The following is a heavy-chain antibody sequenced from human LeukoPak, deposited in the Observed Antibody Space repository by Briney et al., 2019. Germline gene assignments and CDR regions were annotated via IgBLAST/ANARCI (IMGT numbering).Heavy chain of an antibody. CDR3: ARGPIIDIVIVPAADDYYYMDV. D-gene: IGHD2-2*01. CDR1: GASISSDY. Sequence: SETLSLTCTVSGASISSDYWSWIRQPPGKGLEWIGYIHYSGTTNYNPSLKSRVTISLDTSKTQFSLKLNSVTAADTAVYYCARGPIIDIVIVPAADDYYYMDVWGKGTTVTVSS. J-gene: IGHJ6*03. CDR2: IHYSGTT. V-gene: IGHV4-59*01.